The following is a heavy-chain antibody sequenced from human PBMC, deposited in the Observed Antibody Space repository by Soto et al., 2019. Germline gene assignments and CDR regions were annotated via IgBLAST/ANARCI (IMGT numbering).Heavy chain of an antibody. CDR3: VRSGDYRSGSYWYFFDY. J-gene: IGHJ4*02. CDR1: GFTFSSYG. V-gene: IGHV3-20*04. D-gene: IGHD3-10*01. Sequence: GGSLRLSCAASGFTFSSYGMSWVRQVPGKGLEWVSGIYWKGGNRHYADSVKGRFTISRDNAKNSLYLQLDSLRAEDTALYYCVRSGDYRSGSYWYFFDYWGQGTQVTVSS. CDR2: IYWKGGNR.